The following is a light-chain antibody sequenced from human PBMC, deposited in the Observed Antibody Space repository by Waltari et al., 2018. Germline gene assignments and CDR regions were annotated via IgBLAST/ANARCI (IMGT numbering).Light chain of an antibody. J-gene: IGKJ4*01. CDR3: QQYVTLPLT. V-gene: IGKV3-20*01. Sequence: EIVLTQSPGTLSLSPGERATLSCRASQSVSGSYLAWYQQKPGQAPRLLIYGASNRATAIPDRFSGSGSGTDFTLTISSLEPEDSAVYYCQQYVTLPLTFGGGTKVQIK. CDR2: GAS. CDR1: QSVSGSY.